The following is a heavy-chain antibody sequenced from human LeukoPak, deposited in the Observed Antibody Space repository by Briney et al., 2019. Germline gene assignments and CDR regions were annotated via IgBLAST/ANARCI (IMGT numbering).Heavy chain of an antibody. Sequence: SETLSLTCTVSGASLNDYYWSWIRQPPGKALEWIGFIHSSGRANSNPSLTSRVTISIDTSKNQFSLNLRSLTAADTAVYFCTSGAADGYNFGFDYWGQGTLAAVSS. V-gene: IGHV4-59*12. CDR2: IHSSGRA. D-gene: IGHD5-24*01. CDR1: GASLNDYY. J-gene: IGHJ4*02. CDR3: TSGAADGYNFGFDY.